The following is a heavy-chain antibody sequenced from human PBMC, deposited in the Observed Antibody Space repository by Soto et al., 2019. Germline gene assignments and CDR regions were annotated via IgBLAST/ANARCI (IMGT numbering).Heavy chain of an antibody. Sequence: SWGSLRLSCAASGFTFISYGIHFFRHSPCKGLEWVAVISYDGSNKYYADSVKGRFTISRDNSKNTLYLQMNSLRAEDTAVYYCAKVLGGYSYGWAPGGWGQGTLVTVSS. V-gene: IGHV3-30*18. CDR1: GFTFISYG. D-gene: IGHD5-18*01. J-gene: IGHJ4*02. CDR3: AKVLGGYSYGWAPGG. CDR2: ISYDGSNK.